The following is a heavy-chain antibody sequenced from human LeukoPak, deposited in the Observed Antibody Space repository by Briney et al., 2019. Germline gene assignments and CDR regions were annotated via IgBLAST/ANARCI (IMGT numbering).Heavy chain of an antibody. CDR2: INHSGST. CDR1: GGSFSGFY. CDR3: ARGKPRISYYYYYGMDV. D-gene: IGHD1-14*01. Sequence: TSETLSLTCAVYGGSFSGFYWSWIRHSPGKGLEWIGEINHSGSTNYNPSLKSRVAISVDASQDQFSLKLSSVTAADTAVYYCARGKPRISYYYYYGMDVWGQGTTVTVSS. J-gene: IGHJ6*02. V-gene: IGHV4-34*01.